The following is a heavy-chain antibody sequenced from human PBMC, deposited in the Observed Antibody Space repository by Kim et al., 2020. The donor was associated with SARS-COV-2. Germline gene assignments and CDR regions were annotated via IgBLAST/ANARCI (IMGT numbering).Heavy chain of an antibody. J-gene: IGHJ4*02. V-gene: IGHV3-23*01. CDR2: ITVSAGSR. D-gene: IGHD3-9*01. Sequence: GGSLRLSCAASGFTFSTHAMSWVRQAPGKGLECVSAITVSAGSRYADSVKGRFTITRDNSKNTVYLQMNSLRAEDTAVYYCAKWIHYDVLTGPYYWGQGTLVTVSS. CDR1: GFTFSTHA. CDR3: AKWIHYDVLTGPYY.